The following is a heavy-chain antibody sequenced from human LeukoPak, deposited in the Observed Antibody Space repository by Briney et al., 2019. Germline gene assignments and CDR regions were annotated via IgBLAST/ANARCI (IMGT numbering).Heavy chain of an antibody. CDR3: AKGIQLWSSNSGFDY. CDR2: ISGSGGST. J-gene: IGHJ4*02. CDR1: GFTFSSYA. D-gene: IGHD5-18*01. V-gene: IGHV3-23*01. Sequence: GGSLRLSCAASGFTFSSYAMSWVRQAPGKGLEWVSAISGSGGSTYYADSVKGRFTISRDNSKNTLYLQMNSLRAEDTAVYYCAKGIQLWSSNSGFDYWGQGTLATVSS.